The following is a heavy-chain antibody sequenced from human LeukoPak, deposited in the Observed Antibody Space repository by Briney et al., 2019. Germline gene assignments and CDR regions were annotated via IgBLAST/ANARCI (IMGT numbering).Heavy chain of an antibody. V-gene: IGHV4-59*12. CDR1: GFTFSSYS. CDR2: IYYSGST. Sequence: GSLRLSCAASGFTFSSYSMNWVRQAPGKGLEWIGYIYYSGSTNYNPSLKSRVTISVDTSKNQFSLKLSSVTAADTAVYYCARSIVDIVVVPAAIWFDPWGQGTLVTVSS. J-gene: IGHJ5*02. D-gene: IGHD2-2*01. CDR3: ARSIVDIVVVPAAIWFDP.